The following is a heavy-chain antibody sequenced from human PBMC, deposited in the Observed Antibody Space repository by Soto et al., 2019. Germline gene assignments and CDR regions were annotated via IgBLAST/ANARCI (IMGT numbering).Heavy chain of an antibody. CDR2: MNPNSGNT. CDR3: ARGGYYDFWSGYYLNYYYYYMDV. V-gene: IGHV1-8*01. CDR1: GYTFTSYD. Sequence: GPSVKVSCKASGYTFTSYDINWVRQATGQGLEWMGWMNPNSGNTGYAQKFQGRVTMTRNTSISTAYMELSSLRSEDTAVYYCARGGYYDFWSGYYLNYYYYYMDVWGKGTTVTVSS. D-gene: IGHD3-3*01. J-gene: IGHJ6*03.